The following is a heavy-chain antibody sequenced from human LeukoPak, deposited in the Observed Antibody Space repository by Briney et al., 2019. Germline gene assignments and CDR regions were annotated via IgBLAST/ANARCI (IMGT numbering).Heavy chain of an antibody. CDR2: ISYDGSNK. J-gene: IGHJ6*02. CDR1: GFTFSSYG. D-gene: IGHD3-22*01. V-gene: IGHV3-30*18. CDR3: AKDFPYYYDSSGLPYGMDV. Sequence: PGGSLRLSCAASGFTFSSYGMHWVRQAPGKGLEWVAVISYDGSNKYYADSVKGRFTISRDNSKNTLYLQMNSLRAEDTAVYYCAKDFPYYYDSSGLPYGMDVWGQGTTVTVSS.